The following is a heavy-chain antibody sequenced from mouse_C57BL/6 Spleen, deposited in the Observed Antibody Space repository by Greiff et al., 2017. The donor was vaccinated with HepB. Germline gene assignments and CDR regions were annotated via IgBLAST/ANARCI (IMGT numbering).Heavy chain of an antibody. CDR1: GYTFTSYW. D-gene: IGHD1-1*01. J-gene: IGHJ4*01. Sequence: QVHVKQPGAELVMPGASVKLSCKASGYTFTSYWMHWVKQRPGQGLEWIGEIDPSDSYTNYNQKFKGKSTLTVDKSSSTAYMQLSSLTSEDSAVYYCAIVATDYYAMDYWGQGTSVTVSS. V-gene: IGHV1-69*01. CDR3: AIVATDYYAMDY. CDR2: IDPSDSYT.